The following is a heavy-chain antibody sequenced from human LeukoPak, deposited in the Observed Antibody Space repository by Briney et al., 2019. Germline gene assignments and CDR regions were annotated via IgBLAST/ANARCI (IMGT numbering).Heavy chain of an antibody. Sequence: GGSLRLSCAASGFRFSDYWMNWVRQAPGKGLEWVANIKQDASEEFYVDSVEGRFTVPRDNAKNSLFLQMNSLRAEDTAVYYCARGPSGYHNTGGQGTLVTVSS. J-gene: IGHJ4*02. CDR1: GFRFSDYW. CDR3: ARGPSGYHNT. V-gene: IGHV3-7*01. D-gene: IGHD5-12*01. CDR2: IKQDASEE.